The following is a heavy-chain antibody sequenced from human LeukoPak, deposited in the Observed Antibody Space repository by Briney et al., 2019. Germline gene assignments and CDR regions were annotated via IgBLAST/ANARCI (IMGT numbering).Heavy chain of an antibody. V-gene: IGHV1-69*13. D-gene: IGHD3-16*02. CDR2: IIPIFGTA. Sequence: SVKVSCKASGYTFSNYDFNWMRQATGQGLEWMGGIIPIFGTANYAQKFQGRVTITADESTSTAYMELSSLRSEDTAVYYCARGTLLTPPLGGMDVWGQGTTVTVSS. CDR3: ARGTLLTPPLGGMDV. J-gene: IGHJ6*02. CDR1: GYTFSNYD.